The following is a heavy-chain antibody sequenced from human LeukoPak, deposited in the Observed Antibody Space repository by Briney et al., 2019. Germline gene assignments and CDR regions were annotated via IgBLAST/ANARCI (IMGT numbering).Heavy chain of an antibody. D-gene: IGHD6-19*01. CDR3: ARECYKYSSGCRDY. V-gene: IGHV3-53*01. CDR2: IYSGGGT. Sequence: GGSLRLSCAASGFTVSSNYMSWVRQAPGKGLEWVSVIYSGGGTYYADSVKGRFTISRDNSKNTLYLQMNSPRVEDTAVYYCARECYKYSSGCRDYWGQGTLVTVSS. J-gene: IGHJ4*02. CDR1: GFTVSSNY.